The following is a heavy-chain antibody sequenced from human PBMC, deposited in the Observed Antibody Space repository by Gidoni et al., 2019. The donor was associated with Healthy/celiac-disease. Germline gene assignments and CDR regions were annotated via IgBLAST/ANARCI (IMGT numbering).Heavy chain of an antibody. Sequence: QVQLQQWGAGLLKPSETLSLTCAVYGGSFSGYYWSWIRQPPGKGLEWIGEINHSGSTNYNPSIKSRVTISVDTSKNQFSLKLSSVIAADTAVYYCARAFYDFWSGYSYYFDYWGQGTLVTVSS. D-gene: IGHD3-3*01. V-gene: IGHV4-34*01. CDR1: GGSFSGYY. CDR3: ARAFYDFWSGYSYYFDY. CDR2: INHSGST. J-gene: IGHJ4*02.